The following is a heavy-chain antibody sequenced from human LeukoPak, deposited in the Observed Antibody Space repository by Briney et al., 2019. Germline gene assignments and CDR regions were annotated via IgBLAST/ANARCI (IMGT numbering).Heavy chain of an antibody. CDR3: AKLIGSDTAMVHYYYGMDV. J-gene: IGHJ6*02. Sequence: PGGSLRLSCAASGFTFSSYAMSWVRQAPGKGLEWVSGISGSGGSTYYADSVKGRFTISRDNSKNTLYLQMNSLRAEDTAVYYCAKLIGSDTAMVHYYYGMDVWGQGTTVTVSS. D-gene: IGHD5-18*01. V-gene: IGHV3-23*01. CDR2: ISGSGGST. CDR1: GFTFSSYA.